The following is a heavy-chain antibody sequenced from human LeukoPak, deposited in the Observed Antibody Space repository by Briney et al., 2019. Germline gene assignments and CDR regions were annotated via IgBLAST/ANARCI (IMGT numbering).Heavy chain of an antibody. CDR1: GFTFSNYG. V-gene: IGHV3-30*18. D-gene: IGHD5-12*01. Sequence: GGSLRLSCAASGFTFSNYGMHWVRQAPGKGLEWVAVISYDGSNKYYADSVKGRFAISRDSSKNTLFLQMNSLRAEDTAVYYCAKGSNRGVATIDYWGQGTLVTVSS. J-gene: IGHJ4*02. CDR3: AKGSNRGVATIDY. CDR2: ISYDGSNK.